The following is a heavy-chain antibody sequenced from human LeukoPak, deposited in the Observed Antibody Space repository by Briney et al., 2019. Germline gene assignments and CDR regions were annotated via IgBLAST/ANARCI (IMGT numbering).Heavy chain of an antibody. CDR2: ISTSGGII. CDR3: ARRGRIFGVVIIGYFDY. J-gene: IGHJ4*02. CDR1: GFIFSHYE. D-gene: IGHD3-3*01. V-gene: IGHV3-48*03. Sequence: GGSLRLSCAASGFIFSHYEMHWVRQAPGKGLEWVSFISTSGGIINYADSVKGRFTISRDNAKNSLYLQMNSLRAEDTAVYYCARRGRIFGVVIIGYFDYWGQGTLVTVSS.